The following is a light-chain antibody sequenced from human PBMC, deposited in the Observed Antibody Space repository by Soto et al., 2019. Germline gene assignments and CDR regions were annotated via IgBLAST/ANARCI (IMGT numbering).Light chain of an antibody. V-gene: IGLV1-51*02. J-gene: IGLJ3*02. CDR2: ENN. CDR1: SSNIGNNF. CDR3: GTWDSSLSAGRV. Sequence: QSVLTQPPSVSAAPGQKVTISCSGSSSNIGNNFVSWYQHLPGTAPKLLIYENNKRPSGIPDRFSGSKSGASATLGITGLQTGDEADFYCGTWDSSLSAGRVFGGGTQLTVL.